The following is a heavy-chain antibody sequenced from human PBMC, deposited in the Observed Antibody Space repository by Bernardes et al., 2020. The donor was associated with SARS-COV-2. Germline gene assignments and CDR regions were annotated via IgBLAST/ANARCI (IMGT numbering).Heavy chain of an antibody. CDR2: IKQDGSEK. V-gene: IGHV3-7*04. CDR1: GFTFSRYW. Sequence: GWSLRLSCAASGFTFSRYWMSWVRQAPGEGLEWVANIKQDGSEKYYVDSVKGRFTISRDNAKNSLFLQMNSLRAEDTAVYYCARDSGDYWGQGTLVTVSS. J-gene: IGHJ4*02. CDR3: ARDSGDY.